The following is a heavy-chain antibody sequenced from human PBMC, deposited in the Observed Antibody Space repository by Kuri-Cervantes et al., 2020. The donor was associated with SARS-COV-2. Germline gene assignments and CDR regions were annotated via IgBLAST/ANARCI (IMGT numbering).Heavy chain of an antibody. V-gene: IGHV1-24*01. D-gene: IGHD3-22*01. CDR3: ARFTDYYDSSGVDY. Sequence: ASVKVSCKVSGFTLTELSMHWVRQAPGKGLEWMGGFDPEDCETIYAQKFQGRVTITADESTSTAYMELSSLRSEDTAVYYCARFTDYYDSSGVDYWGQGTLVTVSS. J-gene: IGHJ4*02. CDR2: FDPEDCET. CDR1: GFTLTELS.